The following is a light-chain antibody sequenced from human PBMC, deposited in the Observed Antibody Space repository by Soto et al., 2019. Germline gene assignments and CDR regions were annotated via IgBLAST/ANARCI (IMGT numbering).Light chain of an antibody. Sequence: EIVMTQSPATLSVSPGERATLSCRASQSVNSNLAWYRQKPGRAPRLLIYGASTRATGIPARFSGSGSGTEFTLTINSLQSEDFAVYYCQQYNEWPPLTFGGGTKVEIK. CDR3: QQYNEWPPLT. J-gene: IGKJ4*01. CDR1: QSVNSN. CDR2: GAS. V-gene: IGKV3-15*01.